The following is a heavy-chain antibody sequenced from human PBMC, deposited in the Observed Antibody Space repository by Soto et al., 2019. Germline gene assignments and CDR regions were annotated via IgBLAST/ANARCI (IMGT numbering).Heavy chain of an antibody. CDR1: GFILSTYD. CDR3: VRESGAGIAGWLPLDN. D-gene: IGHD6-19*01. J-gene: IGHJ4*02. V-gene: IGHV3-13*01. CDR2: IAAAGEA. Sequence: EVQLVESGGGLVQPGGSLRLSCAASGFILSTYDMHWVRQATGKGLEWVSAIAAAGEAYYPGSVKGRFTISRENAKNSLYLEMNNLRAEDTAVYYCVRESGAGIAGWLPLDNWGQGTLVTVSS.